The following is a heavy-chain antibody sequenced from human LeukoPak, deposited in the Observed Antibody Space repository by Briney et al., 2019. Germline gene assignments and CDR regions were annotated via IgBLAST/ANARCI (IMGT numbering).Heavy chain of an antibody. V-gene: IGHV4-34*01. Sequence: SETLSLTCTVSGGSIGTYYWSWIRQPPGKGLEWIGEINHSGSTNYNPSLKSRVTISVDTSKNQFSLKLSSVTAADTAVYYCARLSQIVAFDIWGQGTMVTVSS. J-gene: IGHJ3*02. CDR3: ARLSQIVAFDI. D-gene: IGHD6-6*01. CDR1: GGSIGTYY. CDR2: INHSGST.